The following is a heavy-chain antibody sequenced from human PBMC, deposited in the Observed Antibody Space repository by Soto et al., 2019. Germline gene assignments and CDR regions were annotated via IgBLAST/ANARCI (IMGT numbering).Heavy chain of an antibody. CDR1: WYTFTRYG. Sequence: GAPVEVSCKASWYTFTRYGISWVRQAPGQRLEWLRSISAYNGNTKYAEKIQGRVTMTTDTSTSTAYMELRSLRSDDTALYYCARGIDGTIFGVVPSTIVYYMDVWGKGTTVTVSS. CDR3: ARGIDGTIFGVVPSTIVYYMDV. J-gene: IGHJ6*03. CDR2: ISAYNGNT. D-gene: IGHD3-3*01. V-gene: IGHV1-18*01.